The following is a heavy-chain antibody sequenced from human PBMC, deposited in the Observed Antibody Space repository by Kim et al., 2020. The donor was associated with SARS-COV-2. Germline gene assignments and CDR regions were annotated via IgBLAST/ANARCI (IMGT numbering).Heavy chain of an antibody. Sequence: GGSLRLSCAASGFTFGGHDMHWVRQVTGKGLEWVAAIGTSGVTFYAASVKGRFIISRKNRENSLFLQLDSLRVGDTATYYCTRGRHLWLGVDVWVRGPMGTLSS. CDR2: IGTSGVT. CDR3: TRGRHLWLGVDV. CDR1: GFTFGGHD. D-gene: IGHD3-10*01. J-gene: IGHJ6*02. V-gene: IGHV3-13*04.